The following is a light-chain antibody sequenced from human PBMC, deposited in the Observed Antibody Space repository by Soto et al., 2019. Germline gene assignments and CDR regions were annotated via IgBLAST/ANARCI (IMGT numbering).Light chain of an antibody. Sequence: DIVMTQSPDSLAVSLGERATINCKSSQTLFFSSSNNNYLAWYQQKPAQPPKLLIYWASTRESGVPDRFSGSGSGTDFTLTITNLQAEDVAVYFCQQYYATPLTFGGGTKVQIK. CDR1: QTLFFSSSNNNY. CDR2: WAS. J-gene: IGKJ4*01. V-gene: IGKV4-1*01. CDR3: QQYYATPLT.